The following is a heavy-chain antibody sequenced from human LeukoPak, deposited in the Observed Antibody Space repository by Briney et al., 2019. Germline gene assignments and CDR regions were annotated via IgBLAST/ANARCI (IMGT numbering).Heavy chain of an antibody. J-gene: IGHJ4*02. D-gene: IGHD4-17*01. V-gene: IGHV3-64*01. CDR2: ISSNGGST. CDR3: ARDSTVTGADY. CDR1: GFTFSSYA. Sequence: GGSLRLSCAASGFTFSSYAMPWVRQAPGKGLEYVSAISSNGGSTYYANSVKGRFTISRDNSKNTLYFQMGSLRAEDMAVYYCARDSTVTGADYWGQGTLVTVSS.